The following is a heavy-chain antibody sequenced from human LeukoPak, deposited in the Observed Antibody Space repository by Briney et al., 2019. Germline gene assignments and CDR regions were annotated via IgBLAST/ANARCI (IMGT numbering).Heavy chain of an antibody. D-gene: IGHD3-3*01. CDR3: ARDQGGYYDFWSGYPHDAFDI. CDR1: GFTFSSYW. J-gene: IGHJ3*02. Sequence: QTGGPLRLSCAASGFTFSSYWMSWVRQAPGKGLEWVTNIKQDGSEKYYVDSVKGRFTISRDNAKNSLYLQMNSLRAEDTAVYYCARDQGGYYDFWSGYPHDAFDIWGQGTMVTVSS. CDR2: IKQDGSEK. V-gene: IGHV3-7*01.